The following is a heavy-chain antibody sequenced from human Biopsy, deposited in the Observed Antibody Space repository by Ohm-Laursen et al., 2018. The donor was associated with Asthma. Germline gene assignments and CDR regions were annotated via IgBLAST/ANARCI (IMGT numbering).Heavy chain of an antibody. J-gene: IGHJ5*02. CDR3: ARKAGSCISRTCYSLDL. V-gene: IGHV1-69*13. CDR2: INSVFGTT. D-gene: IGHD2-2*01. Sequence: SVKVSCKSLGGTFNTYVIGWVRQAPGHGIEWMGGINSVFGTTTYPQKFQDRVTITADDSTSTVYMELSSLRSEDTAVYYCARKAGSCISRTCYSLDLWGQGTLVTVSS. CDR1: GGTFNTYV.